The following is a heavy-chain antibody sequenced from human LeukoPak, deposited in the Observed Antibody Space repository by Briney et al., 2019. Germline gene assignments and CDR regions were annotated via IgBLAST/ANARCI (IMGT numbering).Heavy chain of an antibody. CDR2: IKEDGSRE. J-gene: IGHJ4*02. CDR3: ARGPH. V-gene: IGHV3-7*01. CDR1: AFAFSRNW. Sequence: GWFLRLSCAASAFAFSRNWMSWVRQAPGKGPEWVASIKEDGSRENYVDSLKGRFTISRDNSKNSLFLQMNSLRAEDTAVYYCARGPHWGQGTLVTVSS.